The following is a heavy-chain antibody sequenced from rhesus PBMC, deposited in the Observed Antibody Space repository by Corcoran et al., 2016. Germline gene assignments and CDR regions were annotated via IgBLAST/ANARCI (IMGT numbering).Heavy chain of an antibody. D-gene: IGHD5-42*01. J-gene: IGHJ3*01. CDR3: ARALGDTWGAFDF. V-gene: IGHV4-169*01. CDR1: GGSISSSY. Sequence: QLQLQESGPGLVKPSETLSVTCAVSGGSISSSYWSWIGKAPGKGQEWIGYIVGIGSSTNYNPSLKSRVIISIDPSKNQFSLKLSSVTAADTAVYYCARALGDTWGAFDFWGQGLRVTVSS. CDR2: IVGIGSST.